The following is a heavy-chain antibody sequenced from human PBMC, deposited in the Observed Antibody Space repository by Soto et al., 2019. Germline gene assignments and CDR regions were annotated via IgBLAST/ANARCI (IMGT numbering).Heavy chain of an antibody. CDR3: ASSPPLNWGPNHYYFDY. Sequence: GGSLRLSCAASGFTVSSNYMSWVRQAPGKGLEWVSVIYSGGSTYYADSVKGRFTISRDNSKNTLYLQMNSLRAEDTAVYYCASSPPLNWGPNHYYFDYWGQGTLVTVSS. CDR2: IYSGGST. D-gene: IGHD3-16*01. J-gene: IGHJ4*02. CDR1: GFTVSSNY. V-gene: IGHV3-53*01.